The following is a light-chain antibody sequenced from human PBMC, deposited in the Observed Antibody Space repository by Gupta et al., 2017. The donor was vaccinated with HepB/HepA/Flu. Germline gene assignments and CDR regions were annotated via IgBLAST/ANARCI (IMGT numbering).Light chain of an antibody. CDR1: SSDVGGYNF. CDR2: DVT. CDR3: CSYAGIYTYV. Sequence: QSALTQPRSVSGSPGQSVTIYSTGTSSDVGGYNFLSWYQLHPGQAPKLMIYDVTKRPSGVPDRFSGSKSGDTASLTISGLQAEDEADYYCCSYAGIYTYVFGTGTKVTVL. J-gene: IGLJ1*01. V-gene: IGLV2-11*01.